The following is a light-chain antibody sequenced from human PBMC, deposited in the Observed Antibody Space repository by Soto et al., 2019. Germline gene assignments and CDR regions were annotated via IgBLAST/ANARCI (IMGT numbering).Light chain of an antibody. CDR2: GAS. Sequence: EIVLTQSPGTLSLSPGERATLSCRASQSVSSTYLAWYQQKPGHAPRLLIYGASTRATGIPDRFSGIGSGTDATLTISRLEPEYFAVYYCQHYYGSPPFTFGPGTRVDIK. J-gene: IGKJ3*01. V-gene: IGKV3-20*01. CDR3: QHYYGSPPFT. CDR1: QSVSSTY.